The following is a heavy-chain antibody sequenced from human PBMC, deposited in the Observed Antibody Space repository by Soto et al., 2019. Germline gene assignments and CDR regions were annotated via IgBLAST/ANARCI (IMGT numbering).Heavy chain of an antibody. D-gene: IGHD1-7*01. V-gene: IGHV6-1*01. Sequence: QSQTLSLTCAISGDSVSSNSAAWNWIRQSPSRGLEWLGKTYYRSKWYNDYAVSVKSRITINPDTSKNQFSLQLNSVTPEDTAVYYCARGEERRTSAYMDVWGKGTTVTVSS. CDR2: TYYRSKWYN. CDR3: ARGEERRTSAYMDV. J-gene: IGHJ6*03. CDR1: GDSVSSNSAA.